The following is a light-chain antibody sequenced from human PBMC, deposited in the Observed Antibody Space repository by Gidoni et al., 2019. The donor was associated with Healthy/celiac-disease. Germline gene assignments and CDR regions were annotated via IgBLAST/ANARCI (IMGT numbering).Light chain of an antibody. V-gene: IGLV1-44*01. CDR2: SNN. CDR3: AAWDDSLNALV. CDR1: SSNIGSNT. Sequence: QSVLTQPPSASGTPGQRVTISCSGSSSNIGSNTVNWYQQHPGTAPKLLIYSNNQRPSGVPDRFSGSESGTSASLAISGLQSEDEADYYCAAWDDSLNALVFGGGTKLTVL. J-gene: IGLJ2*01.